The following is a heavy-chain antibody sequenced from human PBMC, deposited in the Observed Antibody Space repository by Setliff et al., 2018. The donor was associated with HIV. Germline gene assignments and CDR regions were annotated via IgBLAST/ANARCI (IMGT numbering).Heavy chain of an antibody. CDR3: ARTLIAAAGTFDY. CDR1: GGSISSSNW. V-gene: IGHV4-4*02. CDR2: IYYTGNT. D-gene: IGHD6-13*01. Sequence: PSETLSLTCAVSGGSISSSNWWSWVRQPPGKGLEWIGEIYYTGNTNYNAALRSRVTISADTSKNQFSLKLNSVTAADTAVYYCARTLIAAAGTFDYWGQGTLVTVSS. J-gene: IGHJ4*02.